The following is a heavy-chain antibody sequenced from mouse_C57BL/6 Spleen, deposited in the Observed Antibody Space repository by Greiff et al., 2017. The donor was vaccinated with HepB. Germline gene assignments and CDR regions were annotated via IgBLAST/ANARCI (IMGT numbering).Heavy chain of an antibody. CDR2: IRNKANGYTT. CDR3: ARSPNWDSWFAY. J-gene: IGHJ3*01. D-gene: IGHD4-1*01. CDR1: GFTFTDYY. V-gene: IGHV7-3*01. Sequence: EVKLMESGGGLVQPGGSLSLSCAASGFTFTDYYMSWVRQPPGKALEWLGFIRNKANGYTTEYSASVKGRFTISRDNSQSILYLQMNALRAEDSATYYCARSPNWDSWFAYWGQGTLVTVSA.